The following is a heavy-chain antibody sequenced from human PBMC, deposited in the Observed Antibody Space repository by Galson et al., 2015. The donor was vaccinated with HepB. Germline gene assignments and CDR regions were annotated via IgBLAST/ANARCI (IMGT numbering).Heavy chain of an antibody. CDR3: ARWDAGRGFDP. Sequence: LSLTCTVSGGSISSGGFYWSRIRQHPGKGLEWIGHIYYSGYTYYSPSLRSRITMSVDTSNNQFSLRLNSVTAADTAVYYCARWDAGRGFDPWGQGTLVTVPS. V-gene: IGHV4-31*03. D-gene: IGHD1-26*01. CDR1: GGSISSGGFY. CDR2: IYYSGYT. J-gene: IGHJ5*02.